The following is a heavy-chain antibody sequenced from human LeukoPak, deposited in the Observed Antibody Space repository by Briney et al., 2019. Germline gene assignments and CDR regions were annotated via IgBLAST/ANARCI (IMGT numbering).Heavy chain of an antibody. J-gene: IGHJ4*02. Sequence: PSETLSLTCAVYGGSFSGYYWSWIRQPPGKGLEWIGEINHSGSTNYNPSLKSRVTISVDTSKNQFSLKLSSVTAADTAVYYCARGPRDEAAAGTVEEPGFDYWGQGTLVTVSS. CDR2: INHSGST. CDR3: ARGPRDEAAAGTVEEPGFDY. V-gene: IGHV4-34*01. D-gene: IGHD6-13*01. CDR1: GGSFSGYY.